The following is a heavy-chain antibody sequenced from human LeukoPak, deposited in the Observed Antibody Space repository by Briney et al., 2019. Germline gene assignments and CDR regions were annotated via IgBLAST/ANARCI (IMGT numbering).Heavy chain of an antibody. CDR3: ARGAGSYPFFDY. V-gene: IGHV3-48*03. CDR2: ISNSGNTI. CDR1: GFTFGIYE. D-gene: IGHD1-26*01. J-gene: IGHJ4*02. Sequence: GGSLRLSCAASGFTFGIYEMNWVRQAPGKGPEWISYISNSGNTIYYGDSVKGRFTISGDNAKNSLYLQMNSLRAEDTATYYCARGAGSYPFFDYWGQGTLVTVSS.